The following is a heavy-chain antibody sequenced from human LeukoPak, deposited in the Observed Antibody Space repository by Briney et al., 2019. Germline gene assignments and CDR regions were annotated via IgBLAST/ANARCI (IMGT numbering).Heavy chain of an antibody. V-gene: IGHV4-59*01. Sequence: PSETLSLTCTVSGGSINSYYWSWIRQPPGKGLEWIGYINYSGNTDYNPSLKSRVTISVDTYKNQFSLKVISVTAADTAVYYCAREGRQDYVYFDYWGQGTLVTVSS. D-gene: IGHD4-17*01. CDR3: AREGRQDYVYFDY. CDR2: INYSGNT. CDR1: GGSINSYY. J-gene: IGHJ4*02.